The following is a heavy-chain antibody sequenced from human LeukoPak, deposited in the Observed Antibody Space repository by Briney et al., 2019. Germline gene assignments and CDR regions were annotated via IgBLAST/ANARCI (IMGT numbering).Heavy chain of an antibody. CDR1: GGSISGYY. J-gene: IGHJ4*02. V-gene: IGHV4-4*07. D-gene: IGHD3-22*01. Sequence: SETLSLTCTVSGGSISGYYWTWIRQPAGKGLEWIGRIYTSGSTNYNPSLKSRVTMSVDTSKNQFSLKLSSVTAADTAVYYCARDVEDSSGYQPLDYFDYWGQGTLVTVSS. CDR3: ARDVEDSSGYQPLDYFDY. CDR2: IYTSGST.